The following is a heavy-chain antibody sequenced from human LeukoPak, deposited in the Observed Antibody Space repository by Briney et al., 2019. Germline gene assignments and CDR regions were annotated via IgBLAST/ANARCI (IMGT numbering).Heavy chain of an antibody. CDR1: GLTFSGSG. CDR3: AWSPTSWYVDF. V-gene: IGHV3-30*02. D-gene: IGHD2-2*01. Sequence: SLRPSCAASGLTFSGSGMHAVREAPGKGLEWVAFIRYHGGDKFYAHSVEGRFTFSRDSSKNSLSLQMNSLRPEERSVYFFAWSPTSWYVDFWRQGTRVTVSS. CDR2: IRYHGGDK. J-gene: IGHJ4*02.